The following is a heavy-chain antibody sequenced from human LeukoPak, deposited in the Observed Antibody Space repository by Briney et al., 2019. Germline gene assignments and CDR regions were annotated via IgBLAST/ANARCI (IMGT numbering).Heavy chain of an antibody. CDR1: GFTFNTYN. CDR3: TRRRGDGYVAD. J-gene: IGHJ4*02. Sequence: GGSLRLSCAASGFTFNTYNMNWVRQAPGKGLEWVSFISSSGSTVHYADSVRGRFTISRDNARNSLYLQMNSPRAEDTAVYYCTRRRGDGYVADWGQGILVTVSS. V-gene: IGHV3-48*01. CDR2: ISSSGSTV. D-gene: IGHD5-24*01.